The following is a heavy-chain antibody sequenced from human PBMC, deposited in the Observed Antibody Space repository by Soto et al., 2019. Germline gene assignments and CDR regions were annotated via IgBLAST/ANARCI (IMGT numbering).Heavy chain of an antibody. J-gene: IGHJ5*01. V-gene: IGHV1-69*06. CDR3: ARMGGSFLDS. CDR1: GGTFSSYA. D-gene: IGHD1-26*01. CDR2: IIPIFGAT. Sequence: QVQLVQSGAEVKKPGSSVKVSCKASGGTFSSYAITWVRQAPGQGLDWMGEIIPIFGATNFAQRFQGRLTITADKSTTTAYMELSSLTSEDTVVYYCARMGGSFLDSWGQGTLVIVSS.